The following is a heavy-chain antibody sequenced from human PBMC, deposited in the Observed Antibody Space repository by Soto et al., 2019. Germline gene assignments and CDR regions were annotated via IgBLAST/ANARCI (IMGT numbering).Heavy chain of an antibody. D-gene: IGHD2-2*01. J-gene: IGHJ5*02. CDR2: INSDASHT. CDR1: GFTFSTYW. Sequence: EVQLVESGGGLVQPGGSLRLSCAASGFTFSTYWMHWIRQVPGKGLEWVSRINSDASHTYYADSVKGRFTISRDNAKNTRHLEMNSLRAEDTAVYYWVRDGQCSTTSCYGNGFDHWGQGTLVTVSS. CDR3: VRDGQCSTTSCYGNGFDH. V-gene: IGHV3-74*01.